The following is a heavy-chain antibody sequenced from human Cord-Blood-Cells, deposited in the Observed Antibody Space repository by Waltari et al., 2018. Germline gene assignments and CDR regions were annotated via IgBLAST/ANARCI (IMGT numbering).Heavy chain of an antibody. CDR3: ARYVFWSGYYFDY. Sequence: QVQLQESGPGLVKPSATLSLTCTVSGGSVSSGSYYWSWIRQPPGKGLEWIGYIYYSGSTNYNPSLKSRVTISVDTSKNQFSLKLSSVTAADTAVYYCARYVFWSGYYFDYWGQGTLVTVSS. CDR2: IYYSGST. J-gene: IGHJ4*02. D-gene: IGHD3-3*01. CDR1: GGSVSSGSYY. V-gene: IGHV4-61*01.